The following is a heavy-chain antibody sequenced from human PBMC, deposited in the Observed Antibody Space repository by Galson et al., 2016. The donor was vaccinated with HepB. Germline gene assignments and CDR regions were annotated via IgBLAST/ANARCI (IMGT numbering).Heavy chain of an antibody. J-gene: IGHJ6*02. V-gene: IGHV3-30*18. D-gene: IGHD3-3*01. CDR3: AKDANGEGRFLEWLLALYGMDV. Sequence: SLRLSCAASGFTFSSYGLHWVRQAPGKGLEWVAVISSDGSNEYYVDSVKGRFTISRDNSKNTLYLQRNSRRAEDTAVYDCAKDANGEGRFLEWLLALYGMDVWGQGTTVTVSS. CDR2: ISSDGSNE. CDR1: GFTFSSYG.